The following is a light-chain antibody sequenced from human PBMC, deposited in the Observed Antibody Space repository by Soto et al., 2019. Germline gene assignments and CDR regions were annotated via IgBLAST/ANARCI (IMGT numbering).Light chain of an antibody. CDR1: STDVGPYNR. J-gene: IGLJ2*01. CDR2: EVN. V-gene: IGLV2-18*02. Sequence: QSVLTQPPSVSGSPGQSFTISCTGTSTDVGPYNRVSWYQQPPGTAPKLIIYEVNNRPSGVPDRFSGSKSGNTASLTISGLQAEDEADYYCSSYTITSTVVFGGGTKLTVL. CDR3: SSYTITSTVV.